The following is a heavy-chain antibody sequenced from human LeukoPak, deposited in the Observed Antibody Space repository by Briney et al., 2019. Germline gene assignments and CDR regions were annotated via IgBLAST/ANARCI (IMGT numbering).Heavy chain of an antibody. CDR1: GRSISSGGYS. D-gene: IGHD2-2*01. CDR3: ARNQLHDAFDI. CDR2: IYHSGST. J-gene: IGHJ3*02. Sequence: PSGTLSLTCAVSGRSISSGGYSWSWIRQPPGKGLEWIGYIYHSGSTYYNPSLKSRVTISVDRSKNQFSLKLSSVTAADTAVYYCARNQLHDAFDIWGQGTMVTVSS. V-gene: IGHV4-30-2*01.